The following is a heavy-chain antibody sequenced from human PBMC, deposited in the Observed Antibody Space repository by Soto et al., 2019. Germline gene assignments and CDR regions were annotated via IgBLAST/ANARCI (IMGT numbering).Heavy chain of an antibody. Sequence: SVKVSCQASVSVFVSSGIQWVRQAHGQRLEWIGWIVVASGQTNYAQNFRGRVAITRDTSTATAYIELTGLTSEDTAVYFCSADRPDIGVGWWAWGQGTTVTVSS. D-gene: IGHD2-15*01. CDR2: IVVASGQT. CDR3: SADRPDIGVGWWA. V-gene: IGHV1-58*02. J-gene: IGHJ6*02. CDR1: VSVFVSSG.